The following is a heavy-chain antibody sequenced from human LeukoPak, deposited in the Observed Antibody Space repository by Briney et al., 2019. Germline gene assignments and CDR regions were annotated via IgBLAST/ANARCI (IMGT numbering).Heavy chain of an antibody. CDR3: ARVGALSSSWLLY. Sequence: GGSLRLSYAASGFTFSDYYMSWIRQAPGKGLEWVSYISSSGSTIYYADSVKGRFTISRDNAKNSLYLQMNSLRAEDTAVYFCARVGALSSSWLLYWGQGTLVTVSS. V-gene: IGHV3-11*04. CDR2: ISSSGSTI. D-gene: IGHD6-13*01. J-gene: IGHJ4*02. CDR1: GFTFSDYY.